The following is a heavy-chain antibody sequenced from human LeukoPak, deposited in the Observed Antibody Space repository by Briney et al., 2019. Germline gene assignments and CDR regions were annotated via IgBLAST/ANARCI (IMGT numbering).Heavy chain of an antibody. CDR3: AKDLSGSSHNWFDP. CDR2: ISGYGGST. V-gene: IGHV3-23*01. CDR1: GFTFSSYA. J-gene: IGHJ5*02. Sequence: PGXSXRLSCAASGFTFSSYAMSWVRQAPGKGLEWVSDISGYGGSTYYADSVKGRFTISRDNSKNTLYLQMNRLRAEDTAVYYCAKDLSGSSHNWFDPWGQGTLVTXSS. D-gene: IGHD3-10*01.